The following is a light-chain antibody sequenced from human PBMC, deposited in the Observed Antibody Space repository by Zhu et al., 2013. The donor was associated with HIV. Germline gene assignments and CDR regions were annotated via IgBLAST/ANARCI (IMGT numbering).Light chain of an antibody. CDR2: WAS. J-gene: IGKJ4*01. CDR3: QHYYSYPFT. Sequence: DIVMTQSPDSLAVSLGERATINCKSSQSVLYSSNNKNYLAWYQQNPGQPPKLLIYWASTRESGVPDRFSGSGSGTDFTLTISSLQPDDFATYSCQHYYSYPFTFGGGTKVEI. CDR1: QSVLYSSNNKNY. V-gene: IGKV4-1*01.